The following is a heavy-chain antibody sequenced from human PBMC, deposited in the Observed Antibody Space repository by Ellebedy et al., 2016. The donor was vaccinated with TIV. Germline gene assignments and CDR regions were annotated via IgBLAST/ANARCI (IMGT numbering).Heavy chain of an antibody. Sequence: AASVKVSCKASGGTFSSYAISWVRQAPGQGLEWMVGIIPLFDTVNYAQKFQGRVTITADESTSTANMELSSLRSEDTAVYYCARDGTRGGSEVAMDVWGQGTTVTVSS. D-gene: IGHD5-12*01. CDR1: GGTFSSYA. J-gene: IGHJ6*02. CDR2: IIPLFDTV. V-gene: IGHV1-69*13. CDR3: ARDGTRGGSEVAMDV.